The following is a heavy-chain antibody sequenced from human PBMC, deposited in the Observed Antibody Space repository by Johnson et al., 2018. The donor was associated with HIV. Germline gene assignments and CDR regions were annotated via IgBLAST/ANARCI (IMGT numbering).Heavy chain of an antibody. Sequence: QVQLVESGGGVVQPGRSLRLSCAASGFTFSSYAMHWVRQAQGKGLEGVAVISYAGSNKYYADSVKGRFTISRDNSKNTLSLQMNGLRAEDTAVYYCAKGQVARGAFDIWGQGTTVTVSS. CDR2: ISYAGSNK. CDR3: AKGQVARGAFDI. V-gene: IGHV3-30*04. CDR1: GFTFSSYA. J-gene: IGHJ3*02.